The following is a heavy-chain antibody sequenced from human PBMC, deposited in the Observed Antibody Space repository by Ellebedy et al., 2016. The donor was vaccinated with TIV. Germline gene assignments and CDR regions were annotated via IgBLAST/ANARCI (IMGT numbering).Heavy chain of an antibody. CDR3: GREFSWNHDY. Sequence: AASVKVSCKASGYTFTDKFMHWVRQAPGQGLEWMGMINPNGGGTGYPQKFQGRVTLTRDTSTSTVYMELNSLTSEDTAVYYCGREFSWNHDYWGQGTLVTVS. J-gene: IGHJ4*02. CDR1: GYTFTDKF. D-gene: IGHD1-1*01. V-gene: IGHV1-46*01. CDR2: INPNGGGT.